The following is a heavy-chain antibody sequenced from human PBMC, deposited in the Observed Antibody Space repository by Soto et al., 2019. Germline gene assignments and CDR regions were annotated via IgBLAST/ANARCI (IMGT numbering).Heavy chain of an antibody. D-gene: IGHD3-9*01. J-gene: IGHJ5*02. CDR2: IYYSGST. CDR3: AREKRYFDWLLPGNWFDP. Sequence: SETLSLTCTVSGGSISSSSYYWGWIRQPPGKGLEWIGSIYYSGSTYYNPSLKSRVTISVDTSKNQFSLKLSSVTAADTAVYYCAREKRYFDWLLPGNWFDPWGQGTLVTVSS. CDR1: GGSISSSSYY. V-gene: IGHV4-39*01.